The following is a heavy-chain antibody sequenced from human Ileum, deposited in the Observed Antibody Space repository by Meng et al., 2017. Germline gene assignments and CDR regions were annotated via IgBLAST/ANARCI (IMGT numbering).Heavy chain of an antibody. CDR3: AREGAYNGGDY. Sequence: QVQLVQSGTEVKKPGASVTVSCKASGYTFTTYGICWVRQAPGQGLEWMGWMNTDKGNTNYAQKFQGRVTMTKDTSTSTAYMELRSLRSDDTAVYYCAREGAYNGGDYWGQGTLVTVSS. J-gene: IGHJ4*02. CDR2: MNTDKGNT. V-gene: IGHV1-18*01. CDR1: GYTFTTYG. D-gene: IGHD1-1*01.